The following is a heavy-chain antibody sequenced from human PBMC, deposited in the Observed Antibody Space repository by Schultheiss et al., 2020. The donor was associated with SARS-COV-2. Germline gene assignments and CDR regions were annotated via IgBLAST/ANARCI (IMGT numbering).Heavy chain of an antibody. V-gene: IGHV3-13*01. CDR2: IGAAGDT. J-gene: IGHJ3*02. CDR3: ARDGGLGGFDI. D-gene: IGHD3/OR15-3a*01. Sequence: GGSLRLSCAASGFTFSSYAMHWVRQGIGKGLEWVSGIGAAGDTFYSDSVKGRFTISRDNDKNSLFLQMSSLRVGDTAVYYCARDGGLGGFDIWGQGTMVTVSS. CDR1: GFTFSSYA.